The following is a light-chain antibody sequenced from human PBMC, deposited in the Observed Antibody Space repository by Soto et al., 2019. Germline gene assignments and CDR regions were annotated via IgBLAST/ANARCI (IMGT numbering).Light chain of an antibody. CDR2: GAS. CDR1: QSVSTN. CDR3: QQYNDWPPFT. J-gene: IGKJ3*01. Sequence: PLSCWASQSVSTNLAWYQQRPGQAPRLLIYGASSRAIGIPARFSGSGSGTEFTLTISSLQSEDFAVYYCQQYNDWPPFTFGPGTKVETK. V-gene: IGKV3-15*01.